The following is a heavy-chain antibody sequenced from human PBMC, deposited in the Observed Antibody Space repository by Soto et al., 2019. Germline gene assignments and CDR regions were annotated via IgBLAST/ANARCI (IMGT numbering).Heavy chain of an antibody. D-gene: IGHD1-26*01. CDR1: GYTFTGYH. CDR3: GRGRSGELVIFY. V-gene: IGHV1-2*02. Sequence: GASVKVSCKGSGYTFTGYHIHWVRQTPGQGPEWMGEISPQTGGTKYAQKYQGRVTMTRDTSITTVYMELSNLSPDETAVYYCGRGRSGELVIFYWGQGTLVTVS. CDR2: ISPQTGGT. J-gene: IGHJ4*02.